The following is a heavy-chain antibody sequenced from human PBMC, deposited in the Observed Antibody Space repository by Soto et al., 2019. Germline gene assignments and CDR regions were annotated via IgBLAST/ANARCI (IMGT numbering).Heavy chain of an antibody. D-gene: IGHD6-13*01. CDR2: IYYSGRT. J-gene: IGHJ3*02. CDR3: ARPYSSPSGILI. CDR1: GGSISSSDYY. V-gene: IGHV4-39*01. Sequence: QLQLQESGPGLVKPSETLSLTCTVSGGSISSSDYYWGWIRQPPGKGLEWIGSIYYSGRTYYNPSLKSRVTISVDTSKNQFSLKLSSVTAADTAVYYCARPYSSPSGILIWGQGTMVTVSS.